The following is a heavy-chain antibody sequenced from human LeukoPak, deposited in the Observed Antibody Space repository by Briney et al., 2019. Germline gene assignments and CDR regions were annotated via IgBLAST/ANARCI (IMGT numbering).Heavy chain of an antibody. J-gene: IGHJ5*02. CDR1: GYTFTSYD. V-gene: IGHV1-8*03. CDR3: LLLGQQLEGNWFDP. CDR2: MNPNSGNT. Sequence: GASVKVSCKASGYTFTSYDINWVRQATGQGLEWMGWMNPNSGNTGYAQKFQGRVTITRNTSISTAYMELSSLRSEDTAVYYCLLLGQQLEGNWFDPWGQGTLVTVSS. D-gene: IGHD6-13*01.